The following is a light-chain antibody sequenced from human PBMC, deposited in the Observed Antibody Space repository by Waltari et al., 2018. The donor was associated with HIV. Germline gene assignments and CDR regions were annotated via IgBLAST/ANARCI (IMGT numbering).Light chain of an antibody. J-gene: IGLJ2*01. CDR3: NARDTSGNLLL. CDR2: GTN. CDR1: SLRNYY. Sequence: SAGLTQDRVVSVALGQTVKITCQGDSLRNYYASWHQQKPGQAPLLVLYGTNDRPSGSPARFSGATSGNTASLTSADVQAEDEGDYYCNARDTSGNLLLFGGGTKLTVL. V-gene: IGLV3-19*01.